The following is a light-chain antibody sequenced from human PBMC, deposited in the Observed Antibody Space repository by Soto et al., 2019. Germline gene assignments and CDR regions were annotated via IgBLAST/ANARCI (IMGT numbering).Light chain of an antibody. CDR2: EVS. J-gene: IGLJ2*01. CDR1: SSDVGGYNY. Sequence: QSALTQPPSASGSPGQSVTISCTGSSSDVGGYNYVSWYQQHPGKAPKLMIYEVSKRPSGVPDRLSGSKSGNTASLTVSGLQAEDEGDYSCSSYGGSYTVVFGGGTKLTVL. CDR3: SSYGGSYTVV. V-gene: IGLV2-8*01.